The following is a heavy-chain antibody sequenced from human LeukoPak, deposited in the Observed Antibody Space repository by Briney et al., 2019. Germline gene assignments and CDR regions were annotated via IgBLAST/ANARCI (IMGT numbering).Heavy chain of an antibody. J-gene: IGHJ6*03. Sequence: SETLSLTCTVSGYSISSGYYWGWIRQPPGKGLEWIGGIYHSGSTYYNPSLKSRVTISVDTSKNQFSLKLSSVTAADTAVYYCARVPPEARYYYYYYMDVWGKGTTVTVSS. CDR3: ARVPPEARYYYYYYMDV. CDR2: IYHSGST. V-gene: IGHV4-38-2*02. CDR1: GYSISSGYY.